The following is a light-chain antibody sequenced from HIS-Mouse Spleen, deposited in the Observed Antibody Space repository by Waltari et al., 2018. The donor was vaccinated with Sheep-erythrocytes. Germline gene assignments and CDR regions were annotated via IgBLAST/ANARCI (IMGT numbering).Light chain of an antibody. Sequence: QSALTQPRSVSGSPGQSVTISCTGTSRDVGGYNYVSWYQQHPGKAPKLMIYDVSKRPSGVPDRFSGSTSGNTASLTISGLQAEDEADYYCCSYAGSYNHVFATGTKVTVL. V-gene: IGLV2-11*01. J-gene: IGLJ1*01. CDR2: DVS. CDR3: CSYAGSYNHV. CDR1: SRDVGGYNY.